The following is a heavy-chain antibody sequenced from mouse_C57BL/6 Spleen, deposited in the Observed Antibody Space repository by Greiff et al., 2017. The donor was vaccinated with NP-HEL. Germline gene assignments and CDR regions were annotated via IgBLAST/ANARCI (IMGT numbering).Heavy chain of an antibody. Sequence: QVQLKQSGAELVRPGTSVKMSCKASGYTFTNYWIGWAKQRPGHGLEWIGDIYPGGGYTNYNEKFKGKATLTADKSSSTAYMQFSSLTSEDSAIYYCARTFTTVVDYWDFDVWGTGTTVTVSS. CDR2: IYPGGGYT. CDR1: GYTFTNYW. V-gene: IGHV1-63*01. J-gene: IGHJ1*03. D-gene: IGHD1-1*01. CDR3: ARTFTTVVDYWDFDV.